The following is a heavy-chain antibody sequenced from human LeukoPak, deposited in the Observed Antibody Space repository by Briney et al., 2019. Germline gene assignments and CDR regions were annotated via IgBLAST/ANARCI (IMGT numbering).Heavy chain of an antibody. V-gene: IGHV1-3*03. CDR1: GYTFTSYA. J-gene: IGHJ4*02. D-gene: IGHD3-10*01. CDR2: INAGNGNT. Sequence: ASVKVSCKASGYTFTSYAMHWVRQAPGQRLEWMGWINAGNGNTKYSQEFQGRVTITRDTYASTAHMELSSLSSEDMAVYYCARAAFFGSGRLFDYWGQGTLVTVSS. CDR3: ARAAFFGSGRLFDY.